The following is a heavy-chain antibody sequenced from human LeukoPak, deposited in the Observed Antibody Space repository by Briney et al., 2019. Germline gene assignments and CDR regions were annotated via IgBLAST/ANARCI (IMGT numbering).Heavy chain of an antibody. V-gene: IGHV4-59*01. CDR2: IYYTGST. CDR1: GGSISSYY. Sequence: SETLSLTCTVSGGSISSYYWSWIRQPPGKGLEWIGYIYYTGSTNYNPSLKSRVSISVDTSKNQFSLNVSSVTAADTAVYYCARLPTVIQYYFDYWGQGTLVTVSS. CDR3: ARLPTVIQYYFDY. D-gene: IGHD4-17*01. J-gene: IGHJ4*02.